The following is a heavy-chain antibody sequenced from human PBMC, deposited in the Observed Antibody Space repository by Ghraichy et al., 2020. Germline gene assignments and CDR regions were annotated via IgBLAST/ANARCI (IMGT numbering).Heavy chain of an antibody. CDR1: GFSLRTRGMC. J-gene: IGHJ3*02. CDR2: IDWDDDK. Sequence: SGPTLVKPTQTLTLTCTFSGFSLRTRGMCVSWIRQPPGKALEWLALIDWDDDKYYSTSLKTRLTISKDTSKNQVVLTMTNMDPVDTATYYCARKYSYGFFDAFDIWGQGTMVTVSS. V-gene: IGHV2-70*01. CDR3: ARKYSYGFFDAFDI. D-gene: IGHD5-18*01.